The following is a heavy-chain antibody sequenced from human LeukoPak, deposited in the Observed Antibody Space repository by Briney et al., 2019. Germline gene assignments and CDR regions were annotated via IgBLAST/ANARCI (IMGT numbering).Heavy chain of an antibody. CDR1: GFTFSDYY. J-gene: IGHJ6*02. CDR3: ARDGGLLWFGELLFDTYYGMDV. CDR2: ISSSSSYI. Sequence: PGGSLRLSCAASGFTFSDYYMSWIRQAPGKGLEWVSSISSSSSYIYYADSVKGRFTISRDNAKNSLYLQMNSLRAEDTAVYYCARDGGLLWFGELLFDTYYGMDVWGQGTTVTVSS. D-gene: IGHD3-10*01. V-gene: IGHV3-11*06.